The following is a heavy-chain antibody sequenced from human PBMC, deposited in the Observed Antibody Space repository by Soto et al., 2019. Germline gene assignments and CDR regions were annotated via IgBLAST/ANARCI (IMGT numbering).Heavy chain of an antibody. Sequence: SLRLSCAASGFTFSSYGMHWVRQAPGKGLEWVAVISYDGSNKYYADSVKGRFTISRDNSKNTLYLQMNSLRAEDTAVYYCAKNGGVVVTALNFDYWGQGTLVTVSS. J-gene: IGHJ4*02. V-gene: IGHV3-30*18. D-gene: IGHD2-21*02. CDR2: ISYDGSNK. CDR3: AKNGGVVVTALNFDY. CDR1: GFTFSSYG.